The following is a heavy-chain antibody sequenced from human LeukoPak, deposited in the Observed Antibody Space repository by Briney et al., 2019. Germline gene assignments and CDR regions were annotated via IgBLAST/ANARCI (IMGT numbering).Heavy chain of an antibody. V-gene: IGHV4-4*07. Sequence: SETLSLTCTVSGGSISSYYWNWIRQPAGKGLEWIGRIYTSGSTNYNPSLKSRVTISVYTSKNQFSLKLSSVTAADTAVYYCARSPYLRTYGYGPWELPVSYFDYWGQGTLVTVSS. D-gene: IGHD1-26*01. CDR1: GGSISSYY. J-gene: IGHJ4*02. CDR3: ARSPYLRTYGYGPWELPVSYFDY. CDR2: IYTSGST.